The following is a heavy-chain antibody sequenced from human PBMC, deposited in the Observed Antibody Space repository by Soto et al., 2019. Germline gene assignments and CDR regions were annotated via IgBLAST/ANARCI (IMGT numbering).Heavy chain of an antibody. CDR1: GFTFTSSA. CDR2: IVVGSGNT. Sequence: SVKVSCKASGFTFTSSAVQWVRQARGQRLGWIGWIVVGSGNTNYAQKFQERVTITRDMSTSTAYMELSSLRSEDTAVYYCAATFGHYYDSSGYYYYFDYWGQGTLVTVSS. CDR3: AATFGHYYDSSGYYYYFDY. D-gene: IGHD3-22*01. V-gene: IGHV1-58*01. J-gene: IGHJ4*02.